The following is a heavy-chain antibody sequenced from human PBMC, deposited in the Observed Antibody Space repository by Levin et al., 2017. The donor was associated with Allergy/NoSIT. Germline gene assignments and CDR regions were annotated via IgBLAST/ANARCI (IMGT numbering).Heavy chain of an antibody. CDR1: GFTFSSYG. J-gene: IGHJ3*02. CDR2: IWYDGSNK. D-gene: IGHD3-3*01. CDR3: ASDFFSGEEANAFDI. Sequence: GGSLRLSCAASGFTFSSYGMHWVRQAPGKGLEWVAVIWYDGSNKYYADSVKGRFTISRDNSKNTLYLQMNSLRAEDTAVYYCASDFFSGEEANAFDIWGQGTMVTVSS. V-gene: IGHV3-33*01.